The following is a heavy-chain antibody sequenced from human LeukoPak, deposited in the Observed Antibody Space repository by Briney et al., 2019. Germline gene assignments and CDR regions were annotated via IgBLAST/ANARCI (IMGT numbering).Heavy chain of an antibody. Sequence: PGGSLRLSCAASGFTFSSYSMNWVRQAPGKGLEWVSSISSSSSYIYYADSVKGRFTISRDNAKNSLYLQMNSLRAEDTAVYYCARVRGSQTEGYYFDYWGQGTLVTVSS. V-gene: IGHV3-21*01. CDR1: GFTFSSYS. D-gene: IGHD1-26*01. J-gene: IGHJ4*02. CDR2: ISSSSSYI. CDR3: ARVRGSQTEGYYFDY.